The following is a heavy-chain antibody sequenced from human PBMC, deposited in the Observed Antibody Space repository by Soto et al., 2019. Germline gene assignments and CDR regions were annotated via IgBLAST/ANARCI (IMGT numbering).Heavy chain of an antibody. CDR3: TTYDCIWGNYRYRWAY. V-gene: IGHV3-15*01. CDR2: IKSETDGGTT. D-gene: IGHD3-16*02. CDR1: GFPFSNAW. Sequence: EVQLVESGGGLVKPGGSLRLSCAASGFPFSNAWMSWVRQAPGEGLEWVARIKSETDGGTTAYAAPVEGRFTISRDDSTNTLDLQMNNLKTEDTAVYYCTTYDCIWGNYRYRWAYWGQGTLVTVSS. J-gene: IGHJ4*02.